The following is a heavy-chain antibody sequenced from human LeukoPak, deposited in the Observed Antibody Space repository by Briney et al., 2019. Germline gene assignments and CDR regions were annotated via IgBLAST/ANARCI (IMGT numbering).Heavy chain of an antibody. V-gene: IGHV4-4*07. CDR2: IYTSGST. CDR1: GGSISSYY. CDR3: ARGNDFWSGYDAMFFDY. D-gene: IGHD3-3*01. Sequence: SETLSLTCTVSGGSISSYYWSWIRQPAGEGLEWIGRIYTSGSTNYNPSLKRRVTISVDTSKNQFSLKLSSVSAADTAVYYCARGNDFWSGYDAMFFDYWGQGTLVTVSS. J-gene: IGHJ4*02.